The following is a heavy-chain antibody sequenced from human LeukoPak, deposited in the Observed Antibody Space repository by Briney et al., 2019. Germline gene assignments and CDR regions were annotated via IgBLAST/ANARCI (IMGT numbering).Heavy chain of an antibody. Sequence: SETLSLTCTVSGDSMSYYYWSWIRQTPGKGLEWLGYMYYTGRTKYNPSLKSRVTFSLDMSKNQFSLRLDSVTAADTAMYYCARVLAAAGNNWFDPWGQGTLVTVSS. V-gene: IGHV4-59*01. CDR2: MYYTGRT. D-gene: IGHD6-13*01. J-gene: IGHJ5*02. CDR3: ARVLAAAGNNWFDP. CDR1: GDSMSYYY.